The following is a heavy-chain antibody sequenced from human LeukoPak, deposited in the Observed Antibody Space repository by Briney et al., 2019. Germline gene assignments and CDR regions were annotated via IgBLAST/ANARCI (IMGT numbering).Heavy chain of an antibody. J-gene: IGHJ5*02. CDR2: IYYSGST. CDR3: ASTVEVAKNYNWFDP. CDR1: GGSISSGDYY. V-gene: IGHV4-30-4*01. Sequence: SQTLSLTCTVSGGSISSGDYYWSWIRQPPGKGLEWIGYIYYSGSTYYNPSLKSRVTISVDTSKNQFSLKLSSVTAADTAVYYCASTVEVAKNYNWFDPWGQGTLVTVSS. D-gene: IGHD5-24*01.